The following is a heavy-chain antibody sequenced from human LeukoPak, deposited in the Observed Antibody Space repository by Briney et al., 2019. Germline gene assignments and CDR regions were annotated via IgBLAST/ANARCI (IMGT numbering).Heavy chain of an antibody. Sequence: ASVKVSCKASGYTFTSYYLHWVRQAPGQGLKWMGIINPRGGTTSFAQKFQGRVTMTRDTSTSTVYMDLSNLRSDDTAVYYCARGIATAGYDYWGQGTLVTVSS. V-gene: IGHV1-46*01. CDR3: ARGIATAGYDY. D-gene: IGHD6-13*01. CDR1: GYTFTSYY. CDR2: INPRGGTT. J-gene: IGHJ4*02.